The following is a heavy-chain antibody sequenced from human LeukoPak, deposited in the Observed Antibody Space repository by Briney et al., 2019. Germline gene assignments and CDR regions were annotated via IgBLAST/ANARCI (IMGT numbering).Heavy chain of an antibody. CDR2: IYYSGST. V-gene: IGHV4-39*01. J-gene: IGHJ4*02. Sequence: SETLSLTCTVSGGSISSYYWGWIRQPPGKGLEWIGSIYYSGSTYYNPSLKSRVTISVDTSKNQFSLKLSSVTAADTAVYYCARHSGYSYGYRTGSYFDYWGQGTLVTVSS. CDR3: ARHSGYSYGYRTGSYFDY. CDR1: GGSISSYY. D-gene: IGHD5-18*01.